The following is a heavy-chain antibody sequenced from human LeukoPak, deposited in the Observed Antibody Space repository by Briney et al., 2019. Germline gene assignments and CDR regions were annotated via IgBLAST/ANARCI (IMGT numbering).Heavy chain of an antibody. D-gene: IGHD3-22*01. CDR3: ARDETHYYDSSGYTYYYGMDV. CDR2: IWYDGSNK. V-gene: IGHV3-33*01. CDR1: GFTFSSYG. J-gene: IGHJ6*02. Sequence: GGSLRLSCAASGFTFSSYGMHWVRQAPGKGLEWVAVIWYDGSNKYYADSVKGRFTISRDNSKNTLYLQMNSLRAEDTAVYYCARDETHYYDSSGYTYYYGMDVWGQGTMVTVSS.